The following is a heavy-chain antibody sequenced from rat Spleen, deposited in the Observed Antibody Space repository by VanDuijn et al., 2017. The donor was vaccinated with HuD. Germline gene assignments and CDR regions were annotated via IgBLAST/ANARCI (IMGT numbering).Heavy chain of an antibody. CDR3: AREGTYYGARYFDY. Sequence: QVQLKESGPGLVQPSQTLSLTCTVSGFSLTSYHVSWVRQPPGKGLEWMGVIWTDGAAAYTSLLKSRLSITRDTSKSQIFLRMNSLQAEDTATYYCAREGTYYGARYFDYWGQGVLVTVSS. V-gene: IGHV2-43*01. CDR2: IWTDGAA. J-gene: IGHJ2*01. D-gene: IGHD1-9*01. CDR1: GFSLTSYH.